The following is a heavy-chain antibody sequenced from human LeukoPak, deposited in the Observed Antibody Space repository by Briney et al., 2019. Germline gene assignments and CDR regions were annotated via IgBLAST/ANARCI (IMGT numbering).Heavy chain of an antibody. V-gene: IGHV3-33*01. D-gene: IGHD3-10*02. CDR2: IWYDGSNE. J-gene: IGHJ3*01. Sequence: SGGSLRLSCAASGFTFSNSGMHWVRQAPGKGLEWVAVIWYDGSNEYYADAVKGRFIICRDNSKNTVHLQMNSLRVEDTSVYYCAREISMFVNAFDLWGQGTLVAVSS. CDR1: GFTFSNSG. CDR3: AREISMFVNAFDL.